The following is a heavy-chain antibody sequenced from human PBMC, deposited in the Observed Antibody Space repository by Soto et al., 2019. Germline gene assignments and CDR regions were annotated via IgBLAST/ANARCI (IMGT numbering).Heavy chain of an antibody. D-gene: IGHD3-22*01. CDR1: GFTFSSYS. J-gene: IGHJ5*02. CDR2: ISSSSSYI. CDR3: ARDRNYYDSSGPFDP. V-gene: IGHV3-21*01. Sequence: GGSLRLSCAASGFTFSSYSMNWVRQAPGKGLEWVSSISSSSSYIYYADSVKGRFTISRDNAKNSLYLQMNSLRAEDTAVYYCARDRNYYDSSGPFDPWGQGTLVTVSS.